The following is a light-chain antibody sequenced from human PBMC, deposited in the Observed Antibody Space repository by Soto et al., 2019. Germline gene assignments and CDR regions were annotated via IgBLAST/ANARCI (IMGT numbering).Light chain of an antibody. J-gene: IGKJ5*01. V-gene: IGKV3-20*01. CDR3: QQYGSSQIT. CDR2: GAS. CDR1: QSVSSNH. Sequence: EIVLTQSPGTLSLSPGERVTLSCRASQSVSSNHLAWYKQRPGQAPRLLIYGASSRATGIPDRFSGSGSGTDFTLTISRLEPEDFALYYCQQYGSSQITFGQGTRLDIK.